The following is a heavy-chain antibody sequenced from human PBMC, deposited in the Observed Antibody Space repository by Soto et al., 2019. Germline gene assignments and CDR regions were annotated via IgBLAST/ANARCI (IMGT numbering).Heavy chain of an antibody. CDR3: AREDETNYGDYYYYYGMDV. V-gene: IGHV1-8*01. CDR2: MNPNSGNT. CDR1: GYTFTSYD. D-gene: IGHD4-17*01. Sequence: GPSVKVSCKASGYTFTSYDINWVRQATGQGLEWMGWMNPNSGNTGYAQKFQGRVTMTRNTSISTAYMELSSLRSEDTAVYYCAREDETNYGDYYYYYGMDVWGQGTTVTVSS. J-gene: IGHJ6*02.